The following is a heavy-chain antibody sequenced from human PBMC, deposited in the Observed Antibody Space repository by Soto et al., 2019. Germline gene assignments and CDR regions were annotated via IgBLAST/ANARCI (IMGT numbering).Heavy chain of an antibody. Sequence: ASVKVSCKASGYTFSSYCLSWVRQAPGQGLEWMGWISDYNGNTHYAQKFQGRVIMTTDTSTRTAYMELRSLRSEDTAVYYCARGTGWYSLNNPWGQGTLVTVSS. CDR3: ARGTGWYSLNNP. V-gene: IGHV1-18*01. D-gene: IGHD6-19*01. J-gene: IGHJ5*02. CDR1: GYTFSSYC. CDR2: ISDYNGNT.